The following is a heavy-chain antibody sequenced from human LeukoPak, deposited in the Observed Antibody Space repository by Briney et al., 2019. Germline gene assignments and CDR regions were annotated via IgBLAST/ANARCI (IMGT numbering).Heavy chain of an antibody. D-gene: IGHD1-26*01. Sequence: NPSETLSLTCTASGGSISSYYWTWIRQPPGRGLEWIGYIYYSGSTNYNPSLKSRVTISVDTSKNQFSLQLSSVTAADTAVYYCAREVNSGYFDYCGQGTLVTVSS. CDR3: AREVNSGYFDY. CDR2: IYYSGST. J-gene: IGHJ4*02. V-gene: IGHV4-59*01. CDR1: GGSISSYY.